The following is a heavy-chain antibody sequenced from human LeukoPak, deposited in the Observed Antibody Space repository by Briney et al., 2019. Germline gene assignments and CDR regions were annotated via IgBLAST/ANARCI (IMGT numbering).Heavy chain of an antibody. CDR2: ISSSSSTI. CDR3: ATLPPRGYCSSTSCYVDY. J-gene: IGHJ4*02. Sequence: GGSLRLSCAASGFTFSDYYMSWIRQAPGKGLEWVSYISSSSSTIYYADSVKGRLTISRDNAKNSLYLQMNSLRAEDTAVYYCATLPPRGYCSSTSCYVDYWGQGTLVTVSS. V-gene: IGHV3-11*04. D-gene: IGHD2-2*03. CDR1: GFTFSDYY.